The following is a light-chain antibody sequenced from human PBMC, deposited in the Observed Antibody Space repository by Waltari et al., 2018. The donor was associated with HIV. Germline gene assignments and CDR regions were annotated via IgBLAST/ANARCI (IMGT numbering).Light chain of an antibody. CDR2: WAS. V-gene: IGKV4-1*01. J-gene: IGKJ4*01. CDR1: QTLLYSSNNKNY. CDR3: QQYDRTPLT. Sequence: DIVLTQSPDSLPVSLGERATVTCKARQTLLYSSNNKNYLAWYQHKPGQPPKLLIYWASTRQSGVPDRFSGSGSWTNFSLTINKLQAEDVATYYCQQYDRTPLTFGGGTRV.